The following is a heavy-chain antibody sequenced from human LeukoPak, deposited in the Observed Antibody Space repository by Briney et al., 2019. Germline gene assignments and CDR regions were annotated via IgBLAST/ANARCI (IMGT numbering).Heavy chain of an antibody. Sequence: GGSLRLSCAGSGFIFNNYAMHWVRQPPGKGLEWVSGISWNSGSVDYADSVKGRFTISRDNAKNSLYLQMNSLRVEDTAFYYCAKDNRRHYTSGPNPDSLHWGQGALVTVSS. D-gene: IGHD6-19*01. V-gene: IGHV3-9*01. CDR2: ISWNSGSV. CDR3: AKDNRRHYTSGPNPDSLH. J-gene: IGHJ4*02. CDR1: GFIFNNYA.